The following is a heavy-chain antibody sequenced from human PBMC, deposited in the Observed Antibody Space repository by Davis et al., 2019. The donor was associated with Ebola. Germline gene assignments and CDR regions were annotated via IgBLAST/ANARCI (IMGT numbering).Heavy chain of an antibody. J-gene: IGHJ6*02. CDR2: INSDGSSP. Sequence: GESLKISCAASGFTFSSYWMHWVRQAPGKGLVWVSRINSDGSSPSYADSVKGRFTISRDNAKNTLYLQMNSLRAEDTAVYYCARNPGGANGMDVWGQGTTVTVSS. D-gene: IGHD1-26*01. V-gene: IGHV3-74*01. CDR3: ARNPGGANGMDV. CDR1: GFTFSSYW.